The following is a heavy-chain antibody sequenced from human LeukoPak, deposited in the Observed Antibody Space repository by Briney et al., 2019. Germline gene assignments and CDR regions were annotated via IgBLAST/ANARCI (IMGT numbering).Heavy chain of an antibody. CDR1: GFTFSIYA. J-gene: IGHJ4*02. D-gene: IGHD3-22*01. CDR2: INKNGGST. CDR3: VRTDYYDSSGYYDDFDY. V-gene: IGHV3-64*02. Sequence: GGSLRLSCAASGFTFSIYAMHWVRQAPGKGLEYVSGINKNGGSTYYADSVKGRFTISRDNSNNTLYLQMGFVRAEEMAVYYCVRTDYYDSSGYYDDFDYWGQGTLVTVSS.